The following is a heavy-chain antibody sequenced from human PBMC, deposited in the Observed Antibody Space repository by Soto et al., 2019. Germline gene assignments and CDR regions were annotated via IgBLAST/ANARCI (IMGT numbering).Heavy chain of an antibody. J-gene: IGHJ4*02. CDR1: GVSISSGNW. CDR3: ARLVYDTRLNYMYFDF. D-gene: IGHD3-10*01. V-gene: IGHV4-4*02. Sequence: SETLSLTCAVSGVSISSGNWWTWVRQTPQRGLEYIGEIFHDGTANYYPSFERRVAISVDTSKNQFSLKLTSVTAADTAIYFCARLVYDTRLNYMYFDFWGQGALVTASS. CDR2: IFHDGTA.